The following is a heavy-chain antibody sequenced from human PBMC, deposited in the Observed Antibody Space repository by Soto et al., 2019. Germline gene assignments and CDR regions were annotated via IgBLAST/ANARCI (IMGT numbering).Heavy chain of an antibody. J-gene: IGHJ5*02. CDR2: IYYSGST. CDR1: GGSISSSSYY. D-gene: IGHD3-10*01. V-gene: IGHV4-39*01. Sequence: SETLSLTCTVSGGSISSSSYYWGWIRQPPGKGLEWIGSIYYSGSTYYNPSLKSRVTISVDTSKNQFSLKLSSVTAADTAVYYCARHRLRTVTGSGPRGYWFDPWGQGTLVTVS. CDR3: ARHRLRTVTGSGPRGYWFDP.